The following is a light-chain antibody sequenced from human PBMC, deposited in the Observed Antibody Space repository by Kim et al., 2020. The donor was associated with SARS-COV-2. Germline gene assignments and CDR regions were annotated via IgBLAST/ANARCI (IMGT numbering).Light chain of an antibody. CDR1: QSVGSD. CDR2: SAS. Sequence: SVSPGESATLSCKASQSVGSDLAWYQQKLGQAPRLLISSASTRATGFPARFSGSGSGTDFTLTISSLQSEDFAVYYCQQYHNWPLTFGGGTKVEI. CDR3: QQYHNWPLT. V-gene: IGKV3-15*01. J-gene: IGKJ4*01.